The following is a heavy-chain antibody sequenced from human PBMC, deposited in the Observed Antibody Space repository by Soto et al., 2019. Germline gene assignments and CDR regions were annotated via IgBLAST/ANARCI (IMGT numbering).Heavy chain of an antibody. Sequence: TLSLTCTVSGGSISSGGYYWSWIRQHPGKGLEWIGYIYYSGSTYYNPSLKSRVTISVDTSKNQFSLKLSSVTAADTAVYYCARNGRYYYDSSGFDYWGQGTLVTVSS. J-gene: IGHJ4*02. CDR2: IYYSGST. V-gene: IGHV4-31*03. D-gene: IGHD3-22*01. CDR1: GGSISSGGYY. CDR3: ARNGRYYYDSSGFDY.